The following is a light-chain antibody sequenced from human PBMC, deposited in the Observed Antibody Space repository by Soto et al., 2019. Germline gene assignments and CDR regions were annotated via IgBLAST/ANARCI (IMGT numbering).Light chain of an antibody. J-gene: IGKJ1*01. CDR1: QSISSW. CDR2: KAS. V-gene: IGKV1-5*03. Sequence: DIPMTQSPSTLSASVGDRVTITCRASQSISSWLAWYQQKPGKAPKLLIYKASSLESGVPSRFSGSGSGTEFTPTISSLQPDDFATYYCQQYNSYWTFGQGTKVGIK. CDR3: QQYNSYWT.